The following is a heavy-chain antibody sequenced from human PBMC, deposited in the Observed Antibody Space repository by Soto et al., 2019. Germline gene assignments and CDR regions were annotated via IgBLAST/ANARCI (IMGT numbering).Heavy chain of an antibody. CDR3: ARDSPMDV. CDR2: IISSSSTI. CDR1: GFTFSSYS. Sequence: PGGSLRLSCAASGFTFSSYSMNWVRQAPGKGLDWVSYIISSSSTIYYADSVKGRFTISRDNAKNSLYLQMNSLRAEDTAVYYCARDSPMDVWGKGTTVTVSS. V-gene: IGHV3-48*01. J-gene: IGHJ6*03.